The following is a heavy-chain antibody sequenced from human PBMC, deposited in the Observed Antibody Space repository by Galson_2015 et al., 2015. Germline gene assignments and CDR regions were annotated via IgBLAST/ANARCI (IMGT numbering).Heavy chain of an antibody. Sequence: SLRLSCAASGFTFSSYAMHWVRQAPGKGLEYVSAISSNGGSTYYADSVKGRFTISRDNSKNTLYLQMSSLRAEDTAVYYCARDKEASGWYVVDYWGQGTLVTVSS. J-gene: IGHJ4*02. D-gene: IGHD6-19*01. CDR3: ARDKEASGWYVVDY. V-gene: IGHV3-64D*06. CDR2: ISSNGGST. CDR1: GFTFSSYA.